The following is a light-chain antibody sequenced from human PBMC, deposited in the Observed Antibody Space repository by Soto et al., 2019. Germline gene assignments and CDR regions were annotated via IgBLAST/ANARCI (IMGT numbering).Light chain of an antibody. Sequence: DIQMTQSPSTVSASVGDRVTITCRASQDITPWLAWHQQKPGKAPRVLIYKTSDLENGVPSRFSVSGSGTQFTLTISNLQPDDFATYYCQQYYIHETFGQGTKVEV. J-gene: IGKJ1*01. CDR3: QQYYIHET. CDR2: KTS. CDR1: QDITPW. V-gene: IGKV1-5*03.